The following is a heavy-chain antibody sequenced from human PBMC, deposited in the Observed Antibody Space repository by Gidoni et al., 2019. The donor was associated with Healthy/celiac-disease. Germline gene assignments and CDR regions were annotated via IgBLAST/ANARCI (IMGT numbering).Heavy chain of an antibody. CDR3: ANDPIRGPMITFGGVPLW. J-gene: IGHJ4*02. V-gene: IGHV3-30*18. D-gene: IGHD3-16*01. Sequence: QVQLVESGGGVVQPGRSLRLSCAASGFNFSSYGMHWVRQAPGKGLEWVAVISYDGSNKYYADSVTGRFTIARDNSKNTLYLQMNSLRAEDTAVYYRANDPIRGPMITFGGVPLWWGQGTLVTVSS. CDR1: GFNFSSYG. CDR2: ISYDGSNK.